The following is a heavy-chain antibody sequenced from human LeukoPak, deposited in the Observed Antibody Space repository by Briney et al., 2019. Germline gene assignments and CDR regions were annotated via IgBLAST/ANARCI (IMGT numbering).Heavy chain of an antibody. CDR1: GFTLSSNA. J-gene: IGHJ4*02. CDR2: ISGSGGST. V-gene: IGHV3-23*01. CDR3: AKIQRWPSAWYFDY. Sequence: PGGSLRLSCAVSGFTLSSNAMTWARQAPGKGLEWVSAISGSGGSTYYADSVKGRFTISRDNSKNTVYLQMNGLRAEDTAVPYCAKIQRWPSAWYFDYWGQGTLVTVSS. D-gene: IGHD5-24*01.